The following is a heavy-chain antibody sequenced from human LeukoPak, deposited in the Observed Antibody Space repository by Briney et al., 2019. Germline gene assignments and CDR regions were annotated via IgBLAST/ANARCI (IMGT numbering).Heavy chain of an antibody. J-gene: IGHJ5*02. V-gene: IGHV3-74*01. CDR1: GFTFSSYW. CDR3: ARGTSPFDP. CDR2: INSDGSST. Sequence: GGSLRLSCAGSGFTFSSYWMHWVRQVPGKGLVWVSRINSDGSSTSYADSVKGRFTISRDNAKNTLYLQMNSLRDEDTALYYCARGTSPFDPWGRGTLVTVSS.